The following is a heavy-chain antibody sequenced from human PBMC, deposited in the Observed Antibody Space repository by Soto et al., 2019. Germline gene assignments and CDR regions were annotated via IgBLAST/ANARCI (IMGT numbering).Heavy chain of an antibody. CDR2: IKPDGSES. CDR3: ATEEWWRVEF. CDR1: GFIFSRHY. D-gene: IGHD2-15*01. J-gene: IGHJ4*02. V-gene: IGHV3-7*01. Sequence: EVQLVESGGGLVQPGGSLRLSCVASGFIFSRHYMTWVRQAPGKGLESVAKIKPDGSESYYADSVRGRFTLSRDNTKNSLSLQMNSLRVEDTAVYYCATEEWWRVEFWGQGTLVTVSS.